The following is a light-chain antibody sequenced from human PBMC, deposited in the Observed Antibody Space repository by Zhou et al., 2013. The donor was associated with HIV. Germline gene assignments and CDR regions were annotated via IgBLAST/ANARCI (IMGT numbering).Light chain of an antibody. CDR2: DAS. V-gene: IGKV1-27*01. CDR1: QSIGES. J-gene: IGKJ3*01. CDR3: QLYGSSQGAT. Sequence: DVQLTQSPASLSASVGDTVTLSCRASQSIGESLAWYQQRPGQVPRLLIYDASSSASGVPSRFSGSGSGTLFTLTIATLTPGDVASYYCQLYGSSQGATFGPGTRVDI.